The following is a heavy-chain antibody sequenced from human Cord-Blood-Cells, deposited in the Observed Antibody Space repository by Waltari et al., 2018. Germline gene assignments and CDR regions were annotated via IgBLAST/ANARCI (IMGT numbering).Heavy chain of an antibody. Sequence: EVQLVESGGGVVKHEGSLRLSCAASGFTFGNDWMRWVGQAPGTGLAWVARIKSKTDGGTTDYAAPVKGRFTISRDDSKNTLYLQMNSLKTEDTAVYYCTTGAYCGGDCYPTEYFQHWGQGTLVTVSS. CDR3: TTGAYCGGDCYPTEYFQH. D-gene: IGHD2-21*01. CDR1: GFTFGNDW. V-gene: IGHV3-15*01. CDR2: IKSKTDGGTT. J-gene: IGHJ1*01.